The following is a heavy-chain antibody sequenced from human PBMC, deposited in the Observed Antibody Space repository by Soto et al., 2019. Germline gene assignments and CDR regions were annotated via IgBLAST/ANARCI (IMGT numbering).Heavy chain of an antibody. Sequence: EVQLLESGGGLVQPGGSLRLSCAASGFTFSSYAMSWVRQAPGKGLEWVSLISGSGGSTYYADSVKGRFTISRDNSKNTLYLQMNSLRAEDTAVYYCAKDSCSGGSCYSHFDYWGQGTLVTVSS. CDR3: AKDSCSGGSCYSHFDY. CDR1: GFTFSSYA. CDR2: ISGSGGST. V-gene: IGHV3-23*01. D-gene: IGHD2-15*01. J-gene: IGHJ4*02.